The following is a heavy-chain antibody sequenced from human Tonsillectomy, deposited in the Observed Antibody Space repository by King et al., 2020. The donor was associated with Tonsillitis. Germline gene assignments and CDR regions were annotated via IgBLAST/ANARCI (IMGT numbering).Heavy chain of an antibody. Sequence: VQLVESGGGLVQPGGSLRLSCAASGFTFSSYNMNWVRQAPGKGLEWISYISSGIITIYYADSVKGRFTISRDNARNSLYLQMNSLRDDDTAVYYCARDDSGDYLDYCGQGTLVTVSS. D-gene: IGHD4-17*01. V-gene: IGHV3-48*02. CDR1: GFTFSSYN. J-gene: IGHJ4*02. CDR3: ARDDSGDYLDY. CDR2: ISSGIITI.